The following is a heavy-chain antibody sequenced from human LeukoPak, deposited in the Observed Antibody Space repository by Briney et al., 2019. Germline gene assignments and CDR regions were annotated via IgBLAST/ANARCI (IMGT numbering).Heavy chain of an antibody. Sequence: GGSLRLSCAASGFTFSNYWMSWVRQAPGKGLEWVANISPGGSEKYYMDSVKGRFTISRVNAKNSLDLEMSSLRADDTAVYYCARGGSGRFDKWGQGTLVTVSS. CDR1: GFTFSNYW. J-gene: IGHJ4*02. V-gene: IGHV3-7*04. D-gene: IGHD6-25*01. CDR2: ISPGGSEK. CDR3: ARGGSGRFDK.